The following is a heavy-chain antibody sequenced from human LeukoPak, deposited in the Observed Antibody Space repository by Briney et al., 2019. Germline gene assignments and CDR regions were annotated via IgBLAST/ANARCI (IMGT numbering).Heavy chain of an antibody. V-gene: IGHV1-69*01. CDR3: ARGIQLWPKGVWFDP. CDR1: GGTFSSYA. J-gene: IGHJ5*02. Sequence: GSSVKVSCKASGGTFSSYAISWVRQAPGQGLEWMGGIIPIFGTANYAQKFQGRVTITADESTSTAYMELSSLRSEDTAVYYCARGIQLWPKGVWFDPWGQGTLVTVSS. D-gene: IGHD5-18*01. CDR2: IIPIFGTA.